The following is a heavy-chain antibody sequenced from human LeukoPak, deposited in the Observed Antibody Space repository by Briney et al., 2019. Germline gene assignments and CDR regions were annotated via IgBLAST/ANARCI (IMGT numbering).Heavy chain of an antibody. D-gene: IGHD6-13*01. J-gene: IGHJ4*01. CDR1: GFTFGSYA. V-gene: IGHV3-23*01. Sequence: GGSLRLSCAASGFTFGSYAMSCVRQAPGKGLEGVSAISGSGGSTYYADSVKGRFTISRDNTKNSLSLQLNGLRAEDTAVYYCARDGTAAGLYFDLWGQGTLVTVSS. CDR3: ARDGTAAGLYFDL. CDR2: ISGSGGST.